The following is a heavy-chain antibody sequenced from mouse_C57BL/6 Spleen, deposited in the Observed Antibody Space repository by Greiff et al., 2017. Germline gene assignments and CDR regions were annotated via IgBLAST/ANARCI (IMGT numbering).Heavy chain of an antibody. CDR1: GYTFTSYW. CDR2: IYPGSGST. V-gene: IGHV1-55*01. CDR3: ARGEGLRLGYYYAMDY. D-gene: IGHD3-2*02. J-gene: IGHJ4*01. Sequence: QVQLQQPGAELVKPGASVKMSCKASGYTFTSYWITWVKQRPGQGLEWIGDIYPGSGSTNYNEKFKSKATLTVDTSSSTAYMQLSSLTSEDSAVXYGARGEGLRLGYYYAMDYWGQGTSVTVSS.